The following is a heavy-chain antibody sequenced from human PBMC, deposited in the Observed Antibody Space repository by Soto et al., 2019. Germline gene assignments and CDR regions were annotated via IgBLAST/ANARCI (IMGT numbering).Heavy chain of an antibody. J-gene: IGHJ4*02. CDR1: GDSVSSNSAA. D-gene: IGHD2-21*02. CDR2: TYYRSKWYN. Sequence: KQSQTLSLTCAISGDSVSSNSAAWNWIRQSPSRGLEWLGRTYYRSKWYNDYAVSVKSRITINPDTSKNQFSLQLNSVTPEDTAVYYCARDRSSKGGGNYYFDYWGQGTLVTVSS. V-gene: IGHV6-1*01. CDR3: ARDRSSKGGGNYYFDY.